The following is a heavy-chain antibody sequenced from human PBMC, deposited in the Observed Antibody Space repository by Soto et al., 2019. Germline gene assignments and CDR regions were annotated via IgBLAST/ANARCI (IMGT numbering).Heavy chain of an antibody. D-gene: IGHD2-15*01. Sequence: QVQLVQSGAEVKKPGSSVKVSCKASGGTFSSYAISWVRQAPGQGLEWMGGIIPIFGTANYAQKFQGRVTITADESTSTDXMXRSSLRSEDTAVYYCARNIPVKYCSGGSCYPYYFDYWGQGTLVTVSS. V-gene: IGHV1-69*12. J-gene: IGHJ4*02. CDR1: GGTFSSYA. CDR2: IIPIFGTA. CDR3: ARNIPVKYCSGGSCYPYYFDY.